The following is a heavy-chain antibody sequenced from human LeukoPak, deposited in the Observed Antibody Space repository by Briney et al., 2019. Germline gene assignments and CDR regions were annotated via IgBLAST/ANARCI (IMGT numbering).Heavy chain of an antibody. CDR2: IYTGGDT. D-gene: IGHD3-22*01. Sequence: GGSLRLSCVASGFTAISNYVSWVRQAPGKGPEWVSVIYTGGDTFYADSVEGRFTISRHNSENTVYLQMNSLRAEDSAVCYCGSSSYYDSGGHHRPPANWGQGTLVTVSS. J-gene: IGHJ4*02. V-gene: IGHV3-53*04. CDR1: GFTAISNY. CDR3: GSSSYYDSGGHHRPPAN.